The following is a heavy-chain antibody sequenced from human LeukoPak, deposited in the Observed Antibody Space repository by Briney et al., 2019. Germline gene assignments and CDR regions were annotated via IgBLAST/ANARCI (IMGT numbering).Heavy chain of an antibody. V-gene: IGHV1-2*02. J-gene: IGHJ4*02. D-gene: IGHD3-9*01. CDR2: INPNSGGT. CDR3: ARDRKTYYDILTGYSLDY. Sequence: ASVKVSCKASGYTFTGYYMHWVRQAPGRGLEWMGWINPNSGGTNYAQKFQGRVTMTRDTSISTAYMELSRLRSDDTAVYYCARDRKTYYDILTGYSLDYWGQGTLVTVSS. CDR1: GYTFTGYY.